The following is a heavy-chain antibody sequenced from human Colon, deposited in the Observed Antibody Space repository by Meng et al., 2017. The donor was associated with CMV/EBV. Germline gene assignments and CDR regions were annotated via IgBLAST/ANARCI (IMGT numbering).Heavy chain of an antibody. V-gene: IGHV3-21*01. J-gene: IGHJ6*02. CDR1: GFTFSSYS. Sequence: GGSLRLSCAASGFTFSSYSMNWVRQAPGKGLEWVSSISSSSYIYYADSVKGRFTISRDNAKNSLYLQMNSLRAEDTAVYYCARVTGKWELLGVDYGMDVWDQGTTVTVSS. CDR3: ARVTGKWELLGVDYGMDV. CDR2: ISSSSYI. D-gene: IGHD1-26*01.